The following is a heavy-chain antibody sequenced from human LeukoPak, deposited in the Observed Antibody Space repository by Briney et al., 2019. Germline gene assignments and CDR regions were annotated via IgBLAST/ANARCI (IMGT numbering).Heavy chain of an antibody. Sequence: GGSLRLSCAASGFTFDDYAMHWVRQVPGKGLEWVSGISWNSGSTVYTDSVKGRFTISRDNAKNSLYLQMNSLRAEDTALYYCATGRGSNWNYDYFDYWGQGTLVTVSS. J-gene: IGHJ4*02. CDR3: ATGRGSNWNYDYFDY. V-gene: IGHV3-9*01. CDR1: GFTFDDYA. CDR2: ISWNSGST. D-gene: IGHD1-7*01.